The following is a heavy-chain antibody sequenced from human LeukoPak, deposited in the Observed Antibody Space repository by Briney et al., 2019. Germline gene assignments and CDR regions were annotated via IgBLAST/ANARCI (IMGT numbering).Heavy chain of an antibody. CDR2: INAYNGNT. D-gene: IGHD2/OR15-2a*01. CDR3: ASPAVIVPPSPQPFDY. Sequence: GASVKVSCKASGYTFTSFGISWVRQAPGQGLEWMGWINAYNGNTNYAQKFQGRVTMTTDTSTSTAYMELRSLRSDDTAIYYCASPAVIVPPSPQPFDYWGQGTLVTVSS. J-gene: IGHJ4*02. CDR1: GYTFTSFG. V-gene: IGHV1-18*01.